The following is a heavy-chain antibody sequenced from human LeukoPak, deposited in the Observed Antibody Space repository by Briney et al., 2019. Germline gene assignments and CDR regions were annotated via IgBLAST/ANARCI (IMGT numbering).Heavy chain of an antibody. CDR3: ARDEATMVRGEPVSYYYYMDV. V-gene: IGHV3-64*01. CDR1: GFTFSSYA. CDR2: ISSNGGST. D-gene: IGHD3-10*01. Sequence: GGSLRLSCAASGFTFSSYAMHWVRQAPGKGLEYVSAISSNGGSTYYANSVKGRFTISRDNSKNTLYLQMGSLRAEDMAVYYCARDEATMVRGEPVSYYYYMDVWGKGTTVTVSS. J-gene: IGHJ6*03.